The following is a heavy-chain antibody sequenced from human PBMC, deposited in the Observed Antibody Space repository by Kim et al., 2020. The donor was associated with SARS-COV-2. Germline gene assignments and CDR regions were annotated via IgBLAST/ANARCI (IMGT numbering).Heavy chain of an antibody. CDR3: ARDGPNQFPMSITGTTGW. V-gene: IGHV3-30*04. J-gene: IGHJ4*02. D-gene: IGHD1-7*01. CDR1: GFTFSSYA. Sequence: GGYLRLSCAASGFTFSSYAMHWVRQAPGKGLEWVAVISYDGSNKYYADSVKGRFTISRDNSKNTLYLQMNSLRAEDTAVYYCARDGPNQFPMSITGTTGWWGQGTLVTVSS. CDR2: ISYDGSNK.